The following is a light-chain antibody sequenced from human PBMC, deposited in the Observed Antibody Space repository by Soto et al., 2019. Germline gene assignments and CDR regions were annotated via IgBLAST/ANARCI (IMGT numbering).Light chain of an antibody. CDR1: HSVSSN. Sequence: EIVMTQSPATLSVSPGQRATLSSRASHSVSSNLAWYQQKPGQAPRLLIYGASTRATGIPARFSGSGSGTEFTLTISSLQSEDFAVYYCQQYNNWPALTFGGGTKVEIK. J-gene: IGKJ4*01. CDR2: GAS. CDR3: QQYNNWPALT. V-gene: IGKV3D-15*01.